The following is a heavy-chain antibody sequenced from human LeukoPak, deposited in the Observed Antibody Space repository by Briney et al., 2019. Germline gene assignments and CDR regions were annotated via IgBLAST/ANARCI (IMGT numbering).Heavy chain of an antibody. J-gene: IGHJ4*02. D-gene: IGHD5-24*01. V-gene: IGHV3-23*01. CDR3: AKDAPLDGYNSYFDY. CDR1: GFTFSSYA. Sequence: GASLRLSCAASGFTFSSYAMSWVRQAPGKGLEWVSGTSGSGGSTYYADSVKGRFTISRDNSKNTLYLQMNSLRAEDTAVYYCAKDAPLDGYNSYFDYWGQGTLVTVSS. CDR2: TSGSGGST.